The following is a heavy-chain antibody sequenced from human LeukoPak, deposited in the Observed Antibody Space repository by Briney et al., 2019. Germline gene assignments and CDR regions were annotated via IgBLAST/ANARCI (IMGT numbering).Heavy chain of an antibody. V-gene: IGHV1-3*01. CDR2: INAGNGNT. J-gene: IGHJ4*02. CDR3: AREHDFWSAYSFDY. Sequence: ASVKVSCKASGYTFTSYGISWVRQAPGQRLEWMGWINAGNGNTKYSQKFQGRVTITRDTSASTAYMELSSLRSEDTAVYYCAREHDFWSAYSFDYWGQGTLVTVSS. CDR1: GYTFTSYG. D-gene: IGHD3-3*01.